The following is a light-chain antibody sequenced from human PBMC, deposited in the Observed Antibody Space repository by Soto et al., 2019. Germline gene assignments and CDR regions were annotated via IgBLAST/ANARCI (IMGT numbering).Light chain of an antibody. J-gene: IGKJ4*01. Sequence: ESVLTQSPATLSLSPGERATLSCRASQSVSSYLAWYQQKPGQAPRLLIYDASNRATGIPARFSGSGSVTDFTLTISSLEPEDFAVYYCQQRSNWPLTFGGGTRWISN. V-gene: IGKV3-11*01. CDR2: DAS. CDR1: QSVSSY. CDR3: QQRSNWPLT.